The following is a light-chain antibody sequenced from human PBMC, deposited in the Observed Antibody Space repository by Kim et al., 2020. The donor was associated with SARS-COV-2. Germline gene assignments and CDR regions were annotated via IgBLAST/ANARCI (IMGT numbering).Light chain of an antibody. CDR1: QSIGNW. V-gene: IGKV1-5*01. Sequence: SASVGDTITLTCRASQSIGNWLAWYQQKPGKAPKLLIYDASGLESGVPSRFSGSGSGTEFTLTISSLQPDDFATYYCQQYSTYSSTFGQGTKLEIK. CDR3: QQYSTYSST. CDR2: DAS. J-gene: IGKJ2*01.